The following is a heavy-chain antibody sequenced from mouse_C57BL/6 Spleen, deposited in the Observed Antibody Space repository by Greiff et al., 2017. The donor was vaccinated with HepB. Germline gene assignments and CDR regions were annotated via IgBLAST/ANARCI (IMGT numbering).Heavy chain of an antibody. Sequence: QVQLQQPGAELVKPGASVKLSCKASGYTFTSYWMRWVKQRPGQGLEWIGMIHPNSGSTNYNEKFKSKATLTVDKSSSTAYMQLSSLTSEDSAVYYCARGGSSRDYAMDYWGQGTSVTVSS. CDR1: GYTFTSYW. J-gene: IGHJ4*01. CDR3: ARGGSSRDYAMDY. D-gene: IGHD1-1*01. V-gene: IGHV1-64*01. CDR2: IHPNSGST.